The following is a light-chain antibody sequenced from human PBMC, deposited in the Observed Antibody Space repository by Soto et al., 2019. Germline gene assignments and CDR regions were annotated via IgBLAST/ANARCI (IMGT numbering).Light chain of an antibody. CDR1: QSVRSAY. Sequence: ENVLTQSPGTLSLSPGERATLSCRASQSVRSAYLAWYQQKPGQSPRLLIYGISSRATGIPDRFSGSGSGTDFTLTISRLEPEDFAVYLCQQYGTSPYTFGQGTKLEIK. V-gene: IGKV3-20*01. J-gene: IGKJ2*01. CDR3: QQYGTSPYT. CDR2: GIS.